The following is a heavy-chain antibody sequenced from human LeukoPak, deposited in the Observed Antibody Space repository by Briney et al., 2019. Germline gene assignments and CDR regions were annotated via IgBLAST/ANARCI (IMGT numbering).Heavy chain of an antibody. D-gene: IGHD5-24*01. CDR2: ISSSSSYI. CDR3: ARLGRWLQSDY. Sequence: GGSLRLSCAASGFTFSSYSMNWVRQAPGKGLEWVSSISSSSSYIYYADSVKGRFTISRDNAKNSLYLQMNSLRAEDTAVYYCARLGRWLQSDYWGQGTLVTVSS. V-gene: IGHV3-21*01. J-gene: IGHJ4*02. CDR1: GFTFSSYS.